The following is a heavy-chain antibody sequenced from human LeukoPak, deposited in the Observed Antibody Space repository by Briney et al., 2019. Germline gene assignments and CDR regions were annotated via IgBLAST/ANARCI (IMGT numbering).Heavy chain of an antibody. Sequence: SETLSLTCTVSGGSISRYSWSWIRQPAGKGLEWLGRLYTSGITKYNPSLKSRVTMSVDTSKNQFSLRLSSVIVADTAVYYCARMLSAYFDYWGQGILVTVS. J-gene: IGHJ4*02. D-gene: IGHD2-8*01. CDR1: GGSISRYS. CDR2: LYTSGIT. CDR3: ARMLSAYFDY. V-gene: IGHV4-4*07.